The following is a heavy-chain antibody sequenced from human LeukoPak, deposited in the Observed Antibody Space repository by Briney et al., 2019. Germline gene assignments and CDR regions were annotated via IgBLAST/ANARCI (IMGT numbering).Heavy chain of an antibody. D-gene: IGHD4-17*01. CDR1: GGSISSDSYY. Sequence: SQTLSLTCTVSGGSISSDSYYWSWIRQPAGKGLEWIGLIYTSGSANYNPSLKSRVTISLDTSKNQFSLKLTSVTAADTAVYYCARVSNDYGDSGIYYYYMDVWGKGTTVTISS. V-gene: IGHV4-61*02. CDR3: ARVSNDYGDSGIYYYYMDV. CDR2: IYTSGSA. J-gene: IGHJ6*03.